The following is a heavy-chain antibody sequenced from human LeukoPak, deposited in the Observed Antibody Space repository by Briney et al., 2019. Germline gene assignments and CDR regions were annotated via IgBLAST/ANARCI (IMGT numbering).Heavy chain of an antibody. D-gene: IGHD3-9*01. CDR2: IYPGDSDT. CDR1: GYSFTSYW. J-gene: IGHJ4*02. V-gene: IGHV5-51*01. Sequence: LGESLKISCKGSGYSFTSYWIGWVRQMPGKGLEWMGIIYPGDSDTRYSPSFQGQVTISVDKSISTVYLQWNSLKASDSAMYYCGASPSPTGTERYYWGQGTLVTVSS. CDR3: GASPSPTGTERYY.